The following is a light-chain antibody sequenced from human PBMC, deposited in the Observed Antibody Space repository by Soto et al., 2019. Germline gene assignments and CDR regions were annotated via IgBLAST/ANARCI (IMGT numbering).Light chain of an antibody. J-gene: IGLJ1*01. V-gene: IGLV1-47*01. CDR3: AAWDDSLRVT. Sequence: QSVLTHPPSASGTPGQRVTISCSGSSSNIGNNYGYWYQQLSGTAPKLLIYRNNQRPSGVPDRFSGSKSGTSASLAISGLRPEDEADSYCAAWDDSLRVTVGTGTKLTVL. CDR2: RNN. CDR1: SSNIGNNY.